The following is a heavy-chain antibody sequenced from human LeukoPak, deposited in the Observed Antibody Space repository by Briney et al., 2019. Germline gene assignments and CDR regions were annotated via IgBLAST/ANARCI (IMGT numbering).Heavy chain of an antibody. J-gene: IGHJ4*02. CDR3: ARGQRITMIVVVRKPFDY. D-gene: IGHD3-22*01. Sequence: TSETLSLTCAVYGGSFSGYYWSWIRQPPGKGLEWIGEINHSGSTNYNPPLKSRVTISVDTSKNQFSLKLSSVTAADTAVYYCARGQRITMIVVVRKPFDYWGQGTLVTVSS. CDR1: GGSFSGYY. CDR2: INHSGST. V-gene: IGHV4-34*01.